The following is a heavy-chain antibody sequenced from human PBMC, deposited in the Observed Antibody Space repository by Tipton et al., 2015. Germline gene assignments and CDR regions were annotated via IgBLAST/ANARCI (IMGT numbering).Heavy chain of an antibody. CDR2: ISHSGNT. CDR1: AYSISSDYY. J-gene: IGHJ4*02. V-gene: IGHV4-38-2*01. D-gene: IGHD3-10*01. CDR3: ARGLLLWFGMSDY. Sequence: LRLSCAVSAYSISSDYYWGWIRQPPGKGLEWIGSISHSGNTYYNPSLKSRVTMSRDTTKNHFSLKLTSVTAADTAVYYCARGLLLWFGMSDYWGRGTLVTVSS.